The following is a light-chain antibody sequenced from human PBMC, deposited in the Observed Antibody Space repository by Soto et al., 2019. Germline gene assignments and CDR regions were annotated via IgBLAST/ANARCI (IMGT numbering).Light chain of an antibody. CDR2: EAS. CDR3: QQYNSYPLT. CDR1: QNINSW. J-gene: IGKJ4*01. Sequence: DIHMTQSPSTLSASVGDRVTITCRASQNINSWLAWYQQKPGKAPKLLIYEASSLEKGVPARFGGSGSGTEFTLTISSLQPDDFATYYCQQYNSYPLTFGGGTKV. V-gene: IGKV1-5*03.